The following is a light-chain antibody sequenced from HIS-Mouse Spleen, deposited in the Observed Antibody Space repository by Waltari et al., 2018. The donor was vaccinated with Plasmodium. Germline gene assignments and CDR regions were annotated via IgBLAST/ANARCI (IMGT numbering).Light chain of an antibody. Sequence: SYELTQPPSVSVSPGHTARITCSGDALLTKYDLWSQQKSGQAPVLVNDEDSKRPSGIPERFSGSSSGTMATLTISGAQVEDEADYYCYSTDSSGNHRVFGGGTKLTVL. CDR1: ALLTKY. V-gene: IGLV3-10*01. J-gene: IGLJ3*02. CDR3: YSTDSSGNHRV. CDR2: EDS.